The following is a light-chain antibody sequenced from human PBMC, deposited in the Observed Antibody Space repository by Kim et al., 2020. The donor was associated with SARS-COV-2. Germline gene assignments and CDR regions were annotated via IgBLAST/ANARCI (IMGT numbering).Light chain of an antibody. CDR2: EDN. Sequence: SYELTQPPSVSVSPGQAAKITCSGDALSEKFTYWYQQKSGQAPVLFIYEDNKRPSGIPERVSGSSSGTMATLTISGAQVEDEADYYCYSTDSSGKYRVFGGGTKRTVL. V-gene: IGLV3-10*01. CDR1: ALSEKF. J-gene: IGLJ2*01. CDR3: YSTDSSGKYRV.